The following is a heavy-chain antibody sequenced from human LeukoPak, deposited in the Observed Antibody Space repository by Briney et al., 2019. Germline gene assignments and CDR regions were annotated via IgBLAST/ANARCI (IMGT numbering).Heavy chain of an antibody. CDR3: ARGSAWFMDRAGRWFGP. V-gene: IGHV4-34*01. CDR1: GGSFTGYY. J-gene: IGHJ5*02. CDR2: IIYDGTT. D-gene: IGHD6-19*01. Sequence: SETLSLTCAVSGGSFTGYYWSWIRQAPGKGLEWIGEIIYDGTTKYSPSLKSRVTISVDTSKSQFSLNLSSVTAADTAVYFCARGSAWFMDRAGRWFGPWAQGTLVTVSS.